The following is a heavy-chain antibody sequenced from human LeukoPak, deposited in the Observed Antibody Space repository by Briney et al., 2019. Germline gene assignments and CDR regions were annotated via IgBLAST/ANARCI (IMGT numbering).Heavy chain of an antibody. Sequence: SETLSLTCTVSGGSISSYYWSWIRQPPGKGLEWIGYIYYSGSTNYNPSLKSRVTISVDTSKNQFSLKLSSVTAADMAVYYCARDQVGAIGLDYWGQGTLVTVSS. CDR1: GGSISSYY. J-gene: IGHJ4*02. CDR2: IYYSGST. V-gene: IGHV4-59*01. CDR3: ARDQVGAIGLDY. D-gene: IGHD1-26*01.